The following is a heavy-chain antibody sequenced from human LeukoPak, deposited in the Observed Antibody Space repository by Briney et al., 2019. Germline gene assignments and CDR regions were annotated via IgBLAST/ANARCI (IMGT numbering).Heavy chain of an antibody. CDR1: GITVSSNY. CDR3: ARDRNIVVVPAAIRRSWFDP. D-gene: IGHD2-2*02. CDR2: IYSGGST. V-gene: IGHV3-53*01. J-gene: IGHJ5*02. Sequence: GGSLRLSCAASGITVSSNYMSWVRQAPGKGLEWVSVIYSGGSTYYADSVKGRFTISRDNAKNSLYLQMNSLRAEDTAVYYCARDRNIVVVPAAIRRSWFDPWGQGTLVTVSS.